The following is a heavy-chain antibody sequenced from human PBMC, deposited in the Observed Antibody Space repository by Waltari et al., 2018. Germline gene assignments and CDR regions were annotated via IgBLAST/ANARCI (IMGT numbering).Heavy chain of an antibody. CDR2: IKQDGSGK. CDR3: ARRGLRELWLSFDY. CDR1: GFTFSSYW. Sequence: EVQLVESGGGLVQPGGSLRLSCAASGFTFSSYWMSWVRQAPGKGLEWVANIKQDGSGKYYVDSVKGRFTISGDNAKNSLYLQRNSRRAEDTAVYYCARRGLRELWLSFDYWGQGTLVTVSS. D-gene: IGHD5-18*01. V-gene: IGHV3-7*01. J-gene: IGHJ4*02.